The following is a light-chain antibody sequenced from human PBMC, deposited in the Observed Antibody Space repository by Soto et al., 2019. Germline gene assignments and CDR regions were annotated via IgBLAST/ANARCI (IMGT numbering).Light chain of an antibody. J-gene: IGLJ3*02. CDR3: SSYTGSNTLVV. CDR1: SSDVGGYTY. V-gene: IGLV2-14*01. CDR2: EVT. Sequence: QSVLTQPASVSGSPGQSITISCTGTSSDVGGYTYVSWYQQHPGNSPKLMLYEVTNRPSVVSNRFSGSKSGNTASLTISGLPAEDEADYYCSSYTGSNTLVVFGGRTKLTVL.